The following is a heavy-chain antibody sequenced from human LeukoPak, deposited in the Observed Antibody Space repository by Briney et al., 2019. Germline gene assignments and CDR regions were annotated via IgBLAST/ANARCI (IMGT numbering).Heavy chain of an antibody. CDR3: ARVGSRDGYNFGFDP. CDR1: GYTFTGYY. Sequence: ASVKVSCKASGYTFTGYYMHWVRQAPGQGLEWVGWINPNSGGTNYAQKFQGRVTMTRDTSISTAYMELSRLRSDDTAVYYCARVGSRDGYNFGFDPWGQGTLVTVSS. D-gene: IGHD5-24*01. V-gene: IGHV1-2*02. J-gene: IGHJ5*02. CDR2: INPNSGGT.